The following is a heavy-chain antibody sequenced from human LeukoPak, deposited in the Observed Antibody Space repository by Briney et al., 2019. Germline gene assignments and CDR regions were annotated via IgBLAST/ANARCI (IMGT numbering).Heavy chain of an antibody. Sequence: SETLSLTCTVSGGSINNYYWAWIRQPPGKGPEWIGYIYYTGSTNYNPSLKSRVTISVDTSKNQFSLKLSSVTAADTAVYYCARAPPRYSSSWYNWFDPWGQGTLVTVSS. CDR2: IYYTGST. J-gene: IGHJ5*02. CDR3: ARAPPRYSSSWYNWFDP. D-gene: IGHD6-13*01. V-gene: IGHV4-59*12. CDR1: GGSINNYY.